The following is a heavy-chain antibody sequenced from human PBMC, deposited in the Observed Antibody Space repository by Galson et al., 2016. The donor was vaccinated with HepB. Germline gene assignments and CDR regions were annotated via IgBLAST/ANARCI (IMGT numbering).Heavy chain of an antibody. D-gene: IGHD1-7*01. CDR2: IPYYGSNE. CDR3: AREPRGTTGSYYYYGMDV. V-gene: IGHV3-30-3*01. J-gene: IGHJ6*02. Sequence: SLRLSCAASGFTFSSFAMHWVRQAPGKGLEWVAVIPYYGSNEYYADSVKGRFTISRDNSKNTLYLQMNSLRAEDTAVYYCAREPRGTTGSYYYYGMDVWGQGTTVTVSS. CDR1: GFTFSSFA.